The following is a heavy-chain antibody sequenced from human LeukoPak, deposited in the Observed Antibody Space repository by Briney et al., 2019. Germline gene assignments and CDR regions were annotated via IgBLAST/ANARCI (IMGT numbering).Heavy chain of an antibody. CDR2: IGTGGGST. CDR3: AKNHGTSFYYYDMDV. D-gene: IGHD1-1*01. Sequence: PGGSLRLSCAASGFIFSSYAMSWVRQAPGKGLEWVSTIGTGGGSTYYADSVKGRFTISRDNSKNTLYLQMNSLRAEDTALYYCAKNHGTSFYYYDMDVWGQGTTVTVSS. V-gene: IGHV3-23*01. J-gene: IGHJ6*02. CDR1: GFIFSSYA.